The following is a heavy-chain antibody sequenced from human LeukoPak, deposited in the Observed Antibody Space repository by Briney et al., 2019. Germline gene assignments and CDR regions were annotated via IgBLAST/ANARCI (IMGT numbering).Heavy chain of an antibody. V-gene: IGHV1-69*05. Sequence: ASVKVSCRAFGGSFSSEAISWVRQAPGQGLEWMGGIIPIFGTANYAQKFQGRVTITTDESTSTAYMEVSSLRSEDTAVYYCGRKAGDCGGGSCYSIDYWGQGTLVTVSS. CDR1: GGSFSSEA. J-gene: IGHJ4*02. CDR3: GRKAGDCGGGSCYSIDY. D-gene: IGHD2-15*01. CDR2: IIPIFGTA.